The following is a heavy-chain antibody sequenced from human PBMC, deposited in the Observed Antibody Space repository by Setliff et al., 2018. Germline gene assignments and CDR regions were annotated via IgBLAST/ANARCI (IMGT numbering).Heavy chain of an antibody. CDR1: GGPTIGYY. CDR3: ARHGLHCTNGICPPPFDP. J-gene: IGHJ5*02. CDR2: IHPWGGSSEST. Sequence: PSETLSLTCAVSGGPTIGYYWTWIRQAPGKGLEWIGYIHPWGGSSESTNYSPSLKSRITISLDKSKSQFSLKMTSVTAADTAVYYCARHGLHCTNGICPPPFDPWGQGTLVTVSS. V-gene: IGHV4-59*08. D-gene: IGHD2-8*01.